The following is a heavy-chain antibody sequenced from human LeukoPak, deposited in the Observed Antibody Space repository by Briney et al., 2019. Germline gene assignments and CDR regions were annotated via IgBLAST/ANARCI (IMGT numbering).Heavy chain of an antibody. Sequence: GGSLRLSCAASGFTFSTYTMNWVRQAPGKGLEWVSSIRSSGSNKYYADSVKGRFTISRDNAQNSLYLQMDSLRAEDTAVYYCARTKGEYSNGKGPLDYWGQGTLVTVSS. V-gene: IGHV3-21*01. J-gene: IGHJ4*02. D-gene: IGHD5-18*01. CDR2: IRSSGSNK. CDR3: ARTKGEYSNGKGPLDY. CDR1: GFTFSTYT.